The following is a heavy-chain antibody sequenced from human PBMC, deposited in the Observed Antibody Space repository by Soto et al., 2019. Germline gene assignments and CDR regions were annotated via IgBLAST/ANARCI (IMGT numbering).Heavy chain of an antibody. Sequence: GGSLRLSCAASKFTFSNYAMNWVRQAPGKGLEWVSTISGSGGSTYYADSVKGRFTISRDNSKNTLYLQMNSLRAEDTAVYYCAKGGDGYAQADYYYYMDVWGKGTTVTVSS. CDR3: AKGGDGYAQADYYYYMDV. D-gene: IGHD5-18*01. CDR1: KFTFSNYA. J-gene: IGHJ6*03. V-gene: IGHV3-23*01. CDR2: ISGSGGST.